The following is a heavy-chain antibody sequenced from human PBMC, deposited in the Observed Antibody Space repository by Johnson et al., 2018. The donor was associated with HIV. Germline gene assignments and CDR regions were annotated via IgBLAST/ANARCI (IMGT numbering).Heavy chain of an antibody. CDR1: GFTFSSYW. Sequence: VQLVESGGGVVQPGRSLRLSCAASGFTFSSYWMHWVRQAPGKGLVWVSRINSDGSTTSYADSVKGRFTISRDNAKNSLYLQMNSLRAEDMAVYYCATGGSIGYFDWLSNFDIWGQGTMVTVSS. CDR3: ATGGSIGYFDWLSNFDI. D-gene: IGHD3-9*01. V-gene: IGHV3-74*02. J-gene: IGHJ3*02. CDR2: INSDGSTT.